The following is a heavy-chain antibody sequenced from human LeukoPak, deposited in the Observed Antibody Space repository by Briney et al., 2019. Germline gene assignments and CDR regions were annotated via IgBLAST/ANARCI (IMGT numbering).Heavy chain of an antibody. V-gene: IGHV5-51*01. J-gene: IGHJ5*01. D-gene: IGHD4/OR15-4a*01. CDR2: IDPGDSDT. CDR3: ARNDNGRLGIGFES. Sequence: GESLKISCKGSGYRFPNFWIGWVRQVPGKGLGWMGIIDPGDSDTIYNPSFEGQVTISADKSISTAYLQWTSLKASDTAIYYCARNDNGRLGIGFESWGQGTLVTVSS. CDR1: GYRFPNFW.